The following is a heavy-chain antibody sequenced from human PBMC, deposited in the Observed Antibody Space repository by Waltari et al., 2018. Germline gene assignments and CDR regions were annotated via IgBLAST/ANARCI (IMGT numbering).Heavy chain of an antibody. D-gene: IGHD3-3*01. CDR1: GFSFRNYG. CDR2: ISYDGANK. J-gene: IGHJ3*02. Sequence: QEQVVESGGGVVQPGGSLSLSCAASGFSFRNYGMHWVRQAPGKGLEWVATISYDGANKYHADSVKGRFTISRDNSKNTLYLQMNSLRAEETAVYYCAKDWRWEQLVYGFNIWGQGTMVTVSS. CDR3: AKDWRWEQLVYGFNI. V-gene: IGHV3-30*18.